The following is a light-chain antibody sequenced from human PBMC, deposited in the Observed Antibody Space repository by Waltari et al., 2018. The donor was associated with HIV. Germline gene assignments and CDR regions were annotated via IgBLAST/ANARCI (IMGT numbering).Light chain of an antibody. CDR2: GAS. CDR1: QTVTDNY. V-gene: IGKV3-20*01. J-gene: IGKJ2*01. CDR3: QQYGSSPRT. Sequence: VLTQSPGSLYFSPGEKVTLSCRASQTVTDNYLAWYQHKAGQAPRLLIYGASSRAAGIPDKFSGSGSGTDFSLTIRRLEPADCAVYYCQQYGSSPRTFGQGTKLEIK.